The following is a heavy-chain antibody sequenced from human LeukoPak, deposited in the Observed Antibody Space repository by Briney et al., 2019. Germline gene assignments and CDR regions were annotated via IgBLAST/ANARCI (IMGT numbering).Heavy chain of an antibody. Sequence: SETLSLTCSVSGGSIRSFYWSWIRQPPGKGLEWIGYIYYSGSTNYNPSLKSRVTISVDTSKNQFSLKLSSVTAADTAVYYCARYCSSTSCSDNAFDIWGQGTMVTVSS. CDR1: GGSIRSFY. CDR2: IYYSGST. D-gene: IGHD2-2*01. V-gene: IGHV4-59*01. CDR3: ARYCSSTSCSDNAFDI. J-gene: IGHJ3*02.